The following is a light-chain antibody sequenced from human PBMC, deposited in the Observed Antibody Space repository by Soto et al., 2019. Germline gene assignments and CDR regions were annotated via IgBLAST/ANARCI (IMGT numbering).Light chain of an antibody. CDR3: MQALQTPPT. CDR1: QSLLHSNGYNY. CDR2: LGS. J-gene: IGKJ5*01. V-gene: IGKV2-28*01. Sequence: IVMTQSPLSLPVTPGEPASISCRASQSLLHSNGYNYWDWYLQKPGQSPQLLIYLGSNRASGVPDRFSGSGSGTDFTLKISRVEAEDVGVYYCMQALQTPPTFGQGTRLEIK.